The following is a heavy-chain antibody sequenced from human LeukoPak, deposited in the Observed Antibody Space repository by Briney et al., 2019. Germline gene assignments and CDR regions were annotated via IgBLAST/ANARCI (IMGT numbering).Heavy chain of an antibody. J-gene: IGHJ4*02. CDR2: ISGSGGST. CDR1: GFTFSSYA. V-gene: IGHV3-23*01. D-gene: IGHD3-22*01. Sequence: GGSLRLSCAASGFTFSSYAMSWVRQAPGKGLEWVSAISGSGGSTYYADSVKGRLTISRDNSKNTLYLQMNSLRAEDTAVYYCATPYYYDSSGYSSYFDYWGQGTLVTVSS. CDR3: ATPYYYDSSGYSSYFDY.